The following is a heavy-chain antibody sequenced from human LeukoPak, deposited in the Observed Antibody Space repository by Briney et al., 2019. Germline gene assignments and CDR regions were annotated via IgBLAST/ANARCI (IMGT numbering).Heavy chain of an antibody. D-gene: IGHD2-15*01. CDR3: ARARIVVVVAATLGFDP. V-gene: IGHV1-8*01. CDR1: GYTFTSYD. CDR2: MNSNSGNT. Sequence: ASVKVSCKASGYTFTSYDINWMRQATGQGLEWMGWMNSNSGNTGYAQKFQGRVTMTRDTSISTAYMELSRLRSDDTAVYYCARARIVVVVAATLGFDPWGQGTLVTVSS. J-gene: IGHJ5*02.